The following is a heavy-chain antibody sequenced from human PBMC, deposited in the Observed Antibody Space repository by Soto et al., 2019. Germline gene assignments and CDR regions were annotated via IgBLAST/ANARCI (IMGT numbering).Heavy chain of an antibody. J-gene: IGHJ4*02. CDR1: GGSFSGYY. CDR3: VCGYCSSTSCYFDY. D-gene: IGHD2-2*01. CDR2: INHSGST. Sequence: SETLSLTCAVYGGSFSGYYWSWIRQPPGKGLEWIGEINHSGSTNYNPSLKSRVTISVDTSKNQFSLKLSSVTAADTAVYYCVCGYCSSTSCYFDYWGQGTLVTVSS. V-gene: IGHV4-34*01.